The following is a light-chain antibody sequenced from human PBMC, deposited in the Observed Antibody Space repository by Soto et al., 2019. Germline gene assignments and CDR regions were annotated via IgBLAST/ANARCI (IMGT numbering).Light chain of an antibody. CDR3: LRYLAISQT. V-gene: IGKV1-5*01. CDR1: QSLNDW. Sequence: DIPMTQSPSTMSASVGARVTITCRASQSLNDWLAWYQQKTGKAPKVLIYDDSSWHCGVPSRFSGSGSGTEFTLKIDSMQADDVATYYCLRYLAISQTFGQGTKVEI. CDR2: DDS. J-gene: IGKJ1*01.